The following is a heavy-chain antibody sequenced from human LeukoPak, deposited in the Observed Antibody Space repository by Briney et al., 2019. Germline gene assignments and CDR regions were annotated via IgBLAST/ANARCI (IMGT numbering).Heavy chain of an antibody. J-gene: IGHJ6*03. CDR2: ISAYNGNT. V-gene: IGHV1-18*01. Sequence: ASVKVSCKASGYTFTSYGISWVRQAPGHGLEWMGWISAYNGNTNYAQKLQRRVTMTTDTSTSTAYMELRSLRSDDTAVYYCARVYLTMVRGVIITYYYYMDVWGKGTTVTISS. CDR1: GYTFTSYG. D-gene: IGHD3-10*01. CDR3: ARVYLTMVRGVIITYYYYMDV.